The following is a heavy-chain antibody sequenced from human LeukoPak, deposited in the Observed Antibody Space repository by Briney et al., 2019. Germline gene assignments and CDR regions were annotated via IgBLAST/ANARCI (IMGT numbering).Heavy chain of an antibody. Sequence: GASVKVSCKASVYTFTGYYMHWVRQAPGQGLEWMGWINPNSGGTNYAQKFQGRVTMTRDTSISTAYMELSRLRSDDTAVYYCARGDYYDSSGYYYWGQGTLVTVSS. V-gene: IGHV1-2*02. CDR1: VYTFTGYY. J-gene: IGHJ4*02. CDR2: INPNSGGT. CDR3: ARGDYYDSSGYYY. D-gene: IGHD3-22*01.